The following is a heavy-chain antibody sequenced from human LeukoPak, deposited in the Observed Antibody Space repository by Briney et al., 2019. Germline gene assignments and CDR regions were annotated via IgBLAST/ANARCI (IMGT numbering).Heavy chain of an antibody. D-gene: IGHD6-13*01. J-gene: IGHJ4*02. Sequence: SETLSLTCTVSGGSISRYYWSWIRQPAGTGLEWIGRIYTSGSTNYNPSLKSRVTMSLDTSKNQVSLNLRSVTAADTAVYYCARESSAAAGDYWGQGTLVTVSS. CDR1: GGSISRYY. V-gene: IGHV4-4*07. CDR2: IYTSGST. CDR3: ARESSAAAGDY.